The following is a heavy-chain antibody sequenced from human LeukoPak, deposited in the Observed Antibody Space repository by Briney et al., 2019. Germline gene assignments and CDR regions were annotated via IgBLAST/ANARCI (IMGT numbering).Heavy chain of an antibody. CDR2: ISAYNGNT. CDR1: GFTFTSYG. CDR3: ARSVVYAVARFDP. J-gene: IGHJ5*02. D-gene: IGHD2-8*02. V-gene: IGHV1-18*01. Sequence: PGGSLRLSCAASGFTFTSYGISWVRQAPGQGLEWMGWISAYNGNTNYAQKLQGRVTMTTDTSTSTAYMELRSLRSDDTAVYYCARSVVYAVARFDPWGQGTLVTVSS.